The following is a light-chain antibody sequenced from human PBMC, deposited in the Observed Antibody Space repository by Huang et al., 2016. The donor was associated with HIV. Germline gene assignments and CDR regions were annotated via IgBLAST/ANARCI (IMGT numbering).Light chain of an antibody. CDR3: QKYNSAPPT. CDR2: SAY. CDR1: HDISNY. Sequence: DIQMTQSPSSLSASVGYSVTITCRARHDISNYLAWYQQKPGKIPQLLIYSAYILQSGVASRFSGSGSGTHFTLTISGLQPEDVGTYYCQKYNSAPPTFGQGTKVEVK. V-gene: IGKV1-27*01. J-gene: IGKJ1*01.